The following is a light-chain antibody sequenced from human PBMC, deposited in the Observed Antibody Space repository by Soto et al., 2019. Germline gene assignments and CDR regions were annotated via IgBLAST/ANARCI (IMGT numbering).Light chain of an antibody. CDR2: YDD. V-gene: IGLV1-36*01. Sequence: QSVLTQPPSVSEAPGQRVTISCSGSTSNIGNNAVNWYQQLPGEAPKLLIFYDDLVASGFSDRFSGSKSGTSASLAISGLQSEDEADYYCAAWDDGLSAGVFGGGTKVTVL. CDR3: AAWDDGLSAGV. J-gene: IGLJ3*02. CDR1: TSNIGNNA.